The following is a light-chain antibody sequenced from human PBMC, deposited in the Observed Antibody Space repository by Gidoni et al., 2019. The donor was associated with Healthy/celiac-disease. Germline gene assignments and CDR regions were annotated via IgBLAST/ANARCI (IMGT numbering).Light chain of an antibody. Sequence: EIVLTQSPATLFLSPGERATLSCRASQSVSSYLAWYQQKPGQAPRLLIYDASNRATGIPARFSGSVSGTDFTLTISSLEPEDFAVYYCQQRSNWPLTFGQGTRLEIK. CDR1: QSVSSY. J-gene: IGKJ5*01. CDR2: DAS. V-gene: IGKV3-11*01. CDR3: QQRSNWPLT.